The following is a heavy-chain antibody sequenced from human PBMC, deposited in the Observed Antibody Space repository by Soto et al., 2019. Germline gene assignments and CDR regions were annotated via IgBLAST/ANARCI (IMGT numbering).Heavy chain of an antibody. D-gene: IGHD1-26*01. J-gene: IGHJ4*02. V-gene: IGHV1-18*01. CDR1: GYTFTSYG. CDR2: ISAYNGNT. CDR3: ASIVGATRHFDY. Sequence: ASVKVSCKDSGYTFTSYGSSWVRQAPGQGLEWMGWISAYNGNTNYAQKLQGRVTMTTDTSTSTAYMELRSLRSDDTAVYYCASIVGATRHFDYWGQGTLVTVSS.